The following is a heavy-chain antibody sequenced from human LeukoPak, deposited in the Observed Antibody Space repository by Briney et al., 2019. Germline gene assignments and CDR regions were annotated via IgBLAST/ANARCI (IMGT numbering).Heavy chain of an antibody. CDR1: GFTFSGYA. D-gene: IGHD5-12*01. CDR2: ISGSGGST. Sequence: PGGSLRLSCAASGFTFSGYAMSWVRQAPGKGLEWVSAISGSGGSTYYADSVKGRFTISRDNSKNTVELQMNSLRVEDTAVYYCARKEADYSGWGNNWFGPWGQGVLVSVSS. CDR3: ARKEADYSGWGNNWFGP. V-gene: IGHV3-23*01. J-gene: IGHJ5*02.